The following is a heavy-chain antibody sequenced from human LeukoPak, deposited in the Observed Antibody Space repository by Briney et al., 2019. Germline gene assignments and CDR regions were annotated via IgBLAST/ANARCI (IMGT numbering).Heavy chain of an antibody. D-gene: IGHD6-19*01. V-gene: IGHV3-23*01. Sequence: GGSLRLSCAASGFTFSSYAMSWVRQAPGKGLEWVSAISGSGGSTYYADSVKGRFTISRDNSKNTLYLQMNSLRAEDTAVYYSPQPGPWLAYFDYWGQRTLVTVSS. J-gene: IGHJ4*02. CDR3: PQPGPWLAYFDY. CDR2: ISGSGGST. CDR1: GFTFSSYA.